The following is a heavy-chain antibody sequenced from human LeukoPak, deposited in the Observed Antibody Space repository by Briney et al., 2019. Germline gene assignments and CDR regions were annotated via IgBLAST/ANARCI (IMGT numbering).Heavy chain of an antibody. V-gene: IGHV3-23*01. D-gene: IGHD2-21*02. CDR3: ARDVVTAIRGYYYGMDV. J-gene: IGHJ6*02. Sequence: GGSLRLSCAASGFTFSSYAMSWVRQAPGKGLEWVSAISGSGGSTYYADSVKGRFTISRDNAKNSLYLQMNSLRAEDTAVYYCARDVVTAIRGYYYGMDVWGQGTTVTVSS. CDR2: ISGSGGST. CDR1: GFTFSSYA.